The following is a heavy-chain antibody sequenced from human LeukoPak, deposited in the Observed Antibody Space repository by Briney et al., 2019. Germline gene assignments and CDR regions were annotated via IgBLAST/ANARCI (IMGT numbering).Heavy chain of an antibody. CDR3: AKEAAWGNCYFDL. D-gene: IGHD3-16*01. J-gene: IGHJ2*01. CDR1: GFTFSIYC. CDR2: ISSSSSYI. V-gene: IGHV3-21*01. Sequence: GGSLSLSCAASGFTFSIYCMNWVRQAPGKGLEWVSSISSSSSYIYYADSVKRRFTTSRDNSKNTLYLEMNSLRDEDTALYYCAKEAAWGNCYFDLWGRGTLVTGSS.